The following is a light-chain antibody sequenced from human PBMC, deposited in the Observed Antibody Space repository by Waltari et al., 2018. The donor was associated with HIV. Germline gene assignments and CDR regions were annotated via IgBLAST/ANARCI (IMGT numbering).Light chain of an antibody. CDR2: DTD. CDR3: GTWDSSLSNSWV. CDR1: TSNIGNNY. J-gene: IGLJ3*02. V-gene: IGLV1-51*01. Sequence: QSVLTQPPSVSAAPGQKVTISCSGSTSNIGNNYVYWYQHFPGTAPKLLIYDTDKRPSGIPDRCPGSKSGTSATLAIAGLQTGDEADYYCGTWDSSLSNSWVFGGGTRLTVL.